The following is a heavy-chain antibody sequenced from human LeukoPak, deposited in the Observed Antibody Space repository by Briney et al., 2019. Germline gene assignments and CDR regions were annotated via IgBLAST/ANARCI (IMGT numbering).Heavy chain of an antibody. CDR2: INPNNGGT. Sequence: ASVKVSCKASGYTFTGYFLHWVRQAPGQGLEWMGWINPNNGGTNYAQKFQGRVTMTRDTSISTGYMELSRLGSDDTAVYYCAKDLRVGSGWSDASDIWGQGTMVTVTS. D-gene: IGHD6-19*01. V-gene: IGHV1-2*02. CDR3: AKDLRVGSGWSDASDI. J-gene: IGHJ3*02. CDR1: GYTFTGYF.